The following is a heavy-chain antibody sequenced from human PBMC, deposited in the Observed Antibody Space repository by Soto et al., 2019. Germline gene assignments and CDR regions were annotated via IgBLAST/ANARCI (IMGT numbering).Heavy chain of an antibody. D-gene: IGHD3-22*01. J-gene: IGHJ4*02. CDR2: ISYDGNNK. V-gene: IGHV3-30-3*01. CDR1: GFTFSSYA. CDR3: ASTLYVDSSGETEY. Sequence: QVQLVDSGGGVVQPGRSLRLSCAASGFTFSSYAMHWVRQAPSKGLEWVAVISYDGNNKYYSDSVKGRFTISRDNSKNTLYLQMNSLRAEDTAVYYCASTLYVDSSGETEYWGQGTLVTVSS.